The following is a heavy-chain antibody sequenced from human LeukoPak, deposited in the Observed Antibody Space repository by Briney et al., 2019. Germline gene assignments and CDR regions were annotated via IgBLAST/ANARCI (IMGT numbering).Heavy chain of an antibody. CDR2: IWYDGSNK. V-gene: IGHV3-33*06. CDR1: GFTFSSYG. Sequence: GGSLRLSCAASGFTFSSYGMHWVRQAPGKGQEWVAVIWYDGSNKYYADSVKGRFTISRDNSKNTLYLQMNSLRAEDTAAYYCAKERRDGYRNHFDYWGQGTLVTVSS. D-gene: IGHD5-24*01. J-gene: IGHJ4*02. CDR3: AKERRDGYRNHFDY.